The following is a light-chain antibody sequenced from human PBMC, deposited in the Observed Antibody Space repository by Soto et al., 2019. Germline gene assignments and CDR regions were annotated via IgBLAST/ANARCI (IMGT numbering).Light chain of an antibody. Sequence: DIQLTQSPSFLSASVGDRVTNTCRASQGISSYLAWYQQKPGKAPKLLIYAASTLQSGVPSRFSGSGSGTEFTLTISSLQPEDFATYYCQQLNSYPITFGQGTRPAI. CDR2: AAS. J-gene: IGKJ5*01. V-gene: IGKV1-9*01. CDR3: QQLNSYPIT. CDR1: QGISSY.